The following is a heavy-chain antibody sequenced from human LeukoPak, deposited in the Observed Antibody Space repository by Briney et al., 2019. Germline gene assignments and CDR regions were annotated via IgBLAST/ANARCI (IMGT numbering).Heavy chain of an antibody. Sequence: PSETLSLTCTVSGGSISTSNYYWGWIRQPPGKGLEWIGNIHYSGATNYNPSLKSRVTISVDTSKNQFSLRLSSVTAADTAVYYCAGVESYPLRNAFDIWGQGTMVTVSS. V-gene: IGHV4-61*05. CDR1: GGSISTSNYY. CDR2: IHYSGAT. J-gene: IGHJ3*02. CDR3: AGVESYPLRNAFDI. D-gene: IGHD1-14*01.